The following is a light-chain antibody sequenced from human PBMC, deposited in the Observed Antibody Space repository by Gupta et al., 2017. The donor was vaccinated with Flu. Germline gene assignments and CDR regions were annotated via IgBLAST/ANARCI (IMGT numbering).Light chain of an antibody. V-gene: IGLV8-61*01. CDR1: SGTVSTNNY. CDR2: NTN. Sequence: QTVVTQEPSFSVSPGGTVTLTCGLNSGTVSTNNYPSWHQQTPGPPPLRRIYNTNRLLAGAPGRFSASFGGNTAALTITGAEADDDSDYFCELYMNSGIAGFGGGTKLTVL. CDR3: ELYMNSGIAG. J-gene: IGLJ3*02.